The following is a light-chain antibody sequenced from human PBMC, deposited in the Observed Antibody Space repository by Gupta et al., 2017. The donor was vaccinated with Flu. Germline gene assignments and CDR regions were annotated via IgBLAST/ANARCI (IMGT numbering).Light chain of an antibody. CDR2: AAS. V-gene: IGKV1-27*01. Sequence: DIQLTQSPSSLAASVGDRVSITCRASQDISNYLAWYQQKPGKVPKLLIYAASTLQSGVPSRFSGSGSGTDFTLTISSLQPEDAATYYGKIENSAPQTFGQGTKVEIK. CDR1: QDISNY. CDR3: KIENSAPQT. J-gene: IGKJ1*01.